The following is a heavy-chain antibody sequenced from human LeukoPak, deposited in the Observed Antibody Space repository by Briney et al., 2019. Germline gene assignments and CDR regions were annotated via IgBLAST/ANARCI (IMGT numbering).Heavy chain of an antibody. CDR1: GGSITSYY. CDR3: ARHARDIVVVPAAWFDP. CDR2: INYSGGT. Sequence: PSETLSLTXTVSGGSITSYYWSWIRQAPGKGLEWIGYINYSGGTNYNSSLKSRVTISVDTSKNQFSLKLSSVTAADTAVYYCARHARDIVVVPAAWFDPWGQGTLVTVSS. D-gene: IGHD2-2*01. V-gene: IGHV4-59*08. J-gene: IGHJ5*02.